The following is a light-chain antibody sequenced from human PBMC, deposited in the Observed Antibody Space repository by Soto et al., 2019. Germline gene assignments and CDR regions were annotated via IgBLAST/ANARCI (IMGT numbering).Light chain of an antibody. Sequence: QSALTQPASVSGSPGQSITISCTGTSSDIGGYKYVSWYQQHPGKVPKLLIYDVNNRPSGVSDRFSGSKSGNTASLTISGLQAEDEAEYYCCSYTSSTPLIFGGGTKVTVL. CDR3: CSYTSSTPLI. CDR2: DVN. J-gene: IGLJ1*01. CDR1: SSDIGGYKY. V-gene: IGLV2-14*03.